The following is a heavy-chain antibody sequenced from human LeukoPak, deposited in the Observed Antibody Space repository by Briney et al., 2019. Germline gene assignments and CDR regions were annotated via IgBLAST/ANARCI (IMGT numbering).Heavy chain of an antibody. V-gene: IGHV4-61*02. CDR3: ARDLASGTIVVVPSLLDP. D-gene: IGHD3-22*01. J-gene: IGHJ5*02. Sequence: SETLSLTCTVSGGSISSGSYYWSWIRQPAGKGLEWIGRIYTSGSTNYNPSLKSRVTISVDTSKNQFSLKLSSVTAADTAVYYCARDLASGTIVVVPSLLDPWGQGTLVTVSS. CDR2: IYTSGST. CDR1: GGSISSGSYY.